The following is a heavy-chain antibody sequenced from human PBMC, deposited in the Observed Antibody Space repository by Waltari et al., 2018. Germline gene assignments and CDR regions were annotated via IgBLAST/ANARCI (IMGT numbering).Heavy chain of an antibody. V-gene: IGHV1-2*06. Sequence: QVQLVQSGAEVKKPGASVKVSCKASGYTFTGYYMHWVRQAPGQGLEWMGRINPNSGGTNYAPKFQGRVTMTRDTSISTAYMELSRLRSDDTAVYYCARDPQTGTEDLYYFDYWGQGTLVTVSS. D-gene: IGHD1-1*01. J-gene: IGHJ4*02. CDR3: ARDPQTGTEDLYYFDY. CDR2: INPNSGGT. CDR1: GYTFTGYY.